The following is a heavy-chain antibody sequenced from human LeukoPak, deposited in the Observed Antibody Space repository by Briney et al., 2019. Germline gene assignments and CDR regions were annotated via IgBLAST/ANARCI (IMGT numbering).Heavy chain of an antibody. CDR2: IRSDGSNK. CDR3: ARDGSREFSSYLLDP. J-gene: IGHJ5*02. Sequence: GGSLRLSCATSGFTFSAYSLSWVRQAPGKGLEWMAFIRSDGSNKYYADSVKGRFTISRDNSKNTLYLLMNSLRAEDTAVYNCARDGSREFSSYLLDPWGQGTLVTVSS. CDR1: GFTFSAYS. V-gene: IGHV3-30*02. D-gene: IGHD6-6*01.